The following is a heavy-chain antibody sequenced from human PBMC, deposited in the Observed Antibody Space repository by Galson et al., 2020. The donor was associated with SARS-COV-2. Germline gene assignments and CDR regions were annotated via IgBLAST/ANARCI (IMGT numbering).Heavy chain of an antibody. CDR3: SRIIVTAYYFSYMDV. V-gene: IGHV4-4*02. CDR2: IFHSGYT. J-gene: IGHJ6*03. Sequence: SETLSLTRAVSGGSISSSDWWGWVRQPPGKGLEWIGEIFHSGYTNYNPSLKSRVTMSLDTSKNQFSLKLSSVTAADTALYYCSRIIVTAYYFSYMDVWGKGTTVTVSS. D-gene: IGHD2-21*02. CDR1: GGSISSSDW.